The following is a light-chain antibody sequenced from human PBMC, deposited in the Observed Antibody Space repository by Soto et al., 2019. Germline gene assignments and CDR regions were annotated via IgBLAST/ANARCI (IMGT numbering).Light chain of an antibody. CDR2: EVS. V-gene: IGKV2-29*03. J-gene: IGKJ5*01. CDR3: MQRTHLPPT. CDR1: QSLLHITGETF. Sequence: DVVMTQTPLSLSVAPGQPASISCKSSQSLLHITGETFLFWHLQKPGQSPQLLIYEVSTRVSGVPDRFSGSGSGTDFTLEISRVETDDVGIYYCMQRTHLPPTFGQGTRLGIE.